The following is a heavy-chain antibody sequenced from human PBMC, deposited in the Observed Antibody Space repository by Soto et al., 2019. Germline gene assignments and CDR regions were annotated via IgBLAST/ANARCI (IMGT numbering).Heavy chain of an antibody. V-gene: IGHV4-30-2*02. CDR3: VRHTRGVSDY. J-gene: IGHJ4*01. Sequence: PSETLSLTCAVSGGSISSGDYSWNWIRQPPGKGLEWIGYIYFGGSTYYNPSLQSRVTISVDSSKNQFSLKLTSLTAADTAIYFCVRHTRGVSDYWGHGTLVTVSS. CDR1: GGSISSGDYS. CDR2: IYFGGST.